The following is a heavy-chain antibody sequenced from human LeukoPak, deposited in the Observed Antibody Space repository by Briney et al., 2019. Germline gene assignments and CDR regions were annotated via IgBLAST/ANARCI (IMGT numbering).Heavy chain of an antibody. CDR3: ARDGYYYEHAFDI. CDR1: GYTFTGYY. J-gene: IGHJ3*02. D-gene: IGHD3-22*01. Sequence: GASVKVSCKASGYTFTGYYMHWVRQAPGQGLEWMGWINPNSGGTNYAQKFQGWVTMTRDTSISTAYMELSRLRSDDTAVYYCARDGYYYEHAFDIWGQGTMVTVSS. CDR2: INPNSGGT. V-gene: IGHV1-2*04.